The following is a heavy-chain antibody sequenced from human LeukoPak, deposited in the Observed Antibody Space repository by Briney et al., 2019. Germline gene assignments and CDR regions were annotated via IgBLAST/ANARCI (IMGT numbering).Heavy chain of an antibody. CDR3: AKDSRPAAYFDY. Sequence: PGGSLRPSCAASGFTFSSYGMHWVRQAPGKGLEWVAFIRYDGSNKYYADSVKGRFTISRDNSKNTLYLQMNSLRAEDTAVYYCAKDSRPAAYFDYWGQGTLVTVSS. V-gene: IGHV3-30*02. CDR1: GFTFSSYG. J-gene: IGHJ4*02. CDR2: IRYDGSNK. D-gene: IGHD2-2*01.